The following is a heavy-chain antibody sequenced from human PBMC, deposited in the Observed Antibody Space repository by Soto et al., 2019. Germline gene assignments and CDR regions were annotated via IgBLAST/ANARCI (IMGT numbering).Heavy chain of an antibody. D-gene: IGHD6-13*01. CDR3: ASSSWQLAGGGGMDV. CDR1: GFTFSSYA. Sequence: QVQLVESGGGVVQPGRSLRLSCAASGFTFSSYAMHWVRQAPGKGLEWVAVISYDGSNKYYADSVKGRFTISRDNSKNTLYLQMNSLIAEDTAVYYCASSSWQLAGGGGMDVWGQGTTVTVSS. V-gene: IGHV3-30-3*01. J-gene: IGHJ6*02. CDR2: ISYDGSNK.